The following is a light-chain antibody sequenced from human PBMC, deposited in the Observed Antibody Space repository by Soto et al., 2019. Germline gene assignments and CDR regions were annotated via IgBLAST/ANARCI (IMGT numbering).Light chain of an antibody. CDR3: QQYGDSGWT. CDR2: DAS. CDR1: QSVSSSY. J-gene: IGKJ1*01. Sequence: EIVLTQSPGTLSLSPGERATLSCRASQSVSSSYLAWYQQKPGQAPRLLIYDASTRATGIPDRFSGSGSGTDFTLTVSRLEPEDFAVYDCQQYGDSGWTFGHGTKVEIK. V-gene: IGKV3-20*01.